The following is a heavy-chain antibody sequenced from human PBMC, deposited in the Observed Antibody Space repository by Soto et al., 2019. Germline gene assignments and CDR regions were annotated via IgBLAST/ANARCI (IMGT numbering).Heavy chain of an antibody. V-gene: IGHV4-31*03. CDR3: ARAAWFGEGNYMDV. CDR2: IYYSGST. Sequence: SETLSLTCTVSGGSISSGNYYWTSIRQHPGKGLEWIGYIYYSGSTYYNPSLRSRLTISVDTSKNQFSLKLSSVTAADTAVYYCARAAWFGEGNYMDVWGKGTTVTVSS. J-gene: IGHJ6*03. D-gene: IGHD3-10*01. CDR1: GGSISSGNYY.